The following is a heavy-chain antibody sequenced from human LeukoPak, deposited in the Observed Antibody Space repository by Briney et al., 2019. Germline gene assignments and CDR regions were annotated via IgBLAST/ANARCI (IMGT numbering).Heavy chain of an antibody. D-gene: IGHD4-17*01. V-gene: IGHV1-8*01. CDR2: MNPNSSNT. CDR3: ARTGGLRFPYWYFDL. Sequence: GASVKVSCKASGYTFTSYDINWVRQATGQGLEWMGWMNPNSSNTGYAQKFQGRVTMTRNTSISTAYMELSSLRSEDTAVYYCARTGGLRFPYWYFDLWGRGTLVTVSS. CDR1: GYTFTSYD. J-gene: IGHJ2*01.